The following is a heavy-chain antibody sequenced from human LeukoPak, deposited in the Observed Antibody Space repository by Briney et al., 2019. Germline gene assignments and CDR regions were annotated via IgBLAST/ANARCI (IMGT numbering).Heavy chain of an antibody. CDR1: GFTYSSYG. J-gene: IGHJ4*02. CDR2: IWHDGSNK. D-gene: IGHD3-10*01. V-gene: IGHV3-33*01. CDR3: AREKRGDLYGSGSSPFDY. Sequence: GRSLRLSCAASGFTYSSYGMHWVRQAPGKGLEWVAVIWHDGSNKYYADSVKGRFTISRDNSKNTLYLQMNSLRAEDTAVYYCAREKRGDLYGSGSSPFDYWGQGTLVTVSS.